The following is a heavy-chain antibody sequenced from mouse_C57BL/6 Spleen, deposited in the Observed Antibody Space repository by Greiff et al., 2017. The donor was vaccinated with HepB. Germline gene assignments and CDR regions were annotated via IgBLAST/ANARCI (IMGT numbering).Heavy chain of an antibody. V-gene: IGHV1-64*01. Sequence: QVQLQQSGAELVKPGASVKLSCKASGYTFTSYWMHWVKQRPGQGLEWIGMIHPNSGSTNYNEKFKSKATLTVDKSSSTAYMQLSSLTSEDSAVYYCARERGTWFAYWGQGTLVTVSA. CDR2: IHPNSGST. J-gene: IGHJ3*01. CDR3: ARERGTWFAY. CDR1: GYTFTSYW.